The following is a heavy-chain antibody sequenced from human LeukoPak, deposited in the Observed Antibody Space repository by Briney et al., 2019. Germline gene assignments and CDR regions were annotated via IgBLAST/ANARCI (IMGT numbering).Heavy chain of an antibody. CDR2: MKQDGSEK. D-gene: IGHD1-26*01. CDR1: GFTFSDYW. V-gene: IGHV3-7*01. J-gene: IGHJ4*02. Sequence: SGGSLRLSCAASGFTFSDYWMSWVRQVPGKGLEWVANMKQDGSEKYYVDSVKGRFTISRDNAKNSLYLQMNSLRAEDTAVYYCARDKIVGATNFDFWGQGTLVTVSS. CDR3: ARDKIVGATNFDF.